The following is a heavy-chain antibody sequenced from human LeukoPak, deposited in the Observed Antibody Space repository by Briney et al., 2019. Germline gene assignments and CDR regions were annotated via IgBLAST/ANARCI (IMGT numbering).Heavy chain of an antibody. CDR2: MKQDGSEK. V-gene: IGHV3-7*01. Sequence: GGSLRLSCAASGFTFSSYWMSWVRQAPGKGLEWVANMKQDGSEKYYVDSVKGRFTISRDNAKNSLYLQMNSLRAEDTAVYYCARVAEYQPFDYWGQGTLVTVSS. CDR3: ARVAEYQPFDY. D-gene: IGHD2-2*01. J-gene: IGHJ4*02. CDR1: GFTFSSYW.